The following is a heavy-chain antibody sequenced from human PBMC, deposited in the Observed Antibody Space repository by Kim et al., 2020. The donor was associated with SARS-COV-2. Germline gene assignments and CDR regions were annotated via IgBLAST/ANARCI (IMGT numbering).Heavy chain of an antibody. V-gene: IGHV4-39*07. CDR1: GGSISSSSYY. D-gene: IGHD3-22*01. CDR3: ARDKVWGYYDSSGPFDY. J-gene: IGHJ4*02. CDR2: IYYSGST. Sequence: SETLSLTCTVSGGSISSSSYYWGWIRQPPGKGLEWIGSIYYSGSTYYNPSLKSRVTISVDTSKNQFSLKLSSVTAADTAVYYCARDKVWGYYDSSGPFDYWGQGTLVTVSS.